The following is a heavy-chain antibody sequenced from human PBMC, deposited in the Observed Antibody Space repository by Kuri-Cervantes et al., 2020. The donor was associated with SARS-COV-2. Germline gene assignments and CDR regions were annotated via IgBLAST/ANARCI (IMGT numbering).Heavy chain of an antibody. CDR1: GFTFDDYA. CDR3: AKTVGPHYYYYMDV. V-gene: IGHV3-9*03. Sequence: SLKISCAASGFTFDDYAMHWVRQAPGKGLEWVSGISWNSGSIGYADSVKGRFTISRDNAKNSLYLQMNILRAEDMALYYCAKTVGPHYYYYMDVWGKGTTVTVSS. CDR2: ISWNSGSI. J-gene: IGHJ6*03. D-gene: IGHD4-23*01.